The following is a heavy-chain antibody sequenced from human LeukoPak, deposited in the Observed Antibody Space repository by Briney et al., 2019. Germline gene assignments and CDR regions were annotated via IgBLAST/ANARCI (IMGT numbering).Heavy chain of an antibody. J-gene: IGHJ4*02. D-gene: IGHD3-22*01. CDR2: IYYSGST. V-gene: IGHV4-59*01. CDR1: GGSISSYY. Sequence: SETLSLTCTVSGGSISSYYWGWIRQPPGKGLEWIGYIYYSGSTNYNPSLKSRVTISVDTSKNQFSLKLSSVTAADTAVYYCARVSGNYYDSSGLNFDYWGQGTLVTVSS. CDR3: ARVSGNYYDSSGLNFDY.